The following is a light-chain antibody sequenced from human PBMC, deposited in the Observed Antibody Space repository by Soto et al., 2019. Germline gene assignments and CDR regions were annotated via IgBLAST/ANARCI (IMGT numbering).Light chain of an antibody. CDR2: TAS. J-gene: IGKJ1*01. Sequence: DIQMIQSPSSVSASVGDRVTITCRASHGINNYLAWFQQTPGKAPKSLIYTASTLQRVVPSRFSGTGSGTEFTLTINNLQPEDFGTYYCQQYDSYPRTFGQGTKVEIK. CDR1: HGINNY. CDR3: QQYDSYPRT. V-gene: IGKV1-16*01.